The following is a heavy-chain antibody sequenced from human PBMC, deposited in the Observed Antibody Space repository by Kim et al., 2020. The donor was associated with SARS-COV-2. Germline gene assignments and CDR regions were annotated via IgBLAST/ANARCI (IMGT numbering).Heavy chain of an antibody. CDR3: ARGGSGYFHLAVQFDY. Sequence: SLKSRVTISVDTSKNQFSLKLSAVTAADTAVYYCARGGSGYFHLAVQFDYWGQGTLVTVSS. J-gene: IGHJ4*02. D-gene: IGHD3-22*01. V-gene: IGHV4-59*12.